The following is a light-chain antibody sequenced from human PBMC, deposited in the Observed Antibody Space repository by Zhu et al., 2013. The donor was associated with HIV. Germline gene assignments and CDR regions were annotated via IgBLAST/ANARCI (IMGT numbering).Light chain of an antibody. CDR1: SSDVGNYNL. V-gene: IGLV2-23*01. Sequence: QSALTQPASVSGSPGQSITISCTGTSSDVGNYNLVSWYQQYPTKAPKLMIYEGNKRPSGVSNRFSGSKSGNTASLTISGLQAEDEADYYCSSYAGNNNLVFGGGTKLTVL. CDR2: EGN. CDR3: SSYAGNNNLV. J-gene: IGLJ3*02.